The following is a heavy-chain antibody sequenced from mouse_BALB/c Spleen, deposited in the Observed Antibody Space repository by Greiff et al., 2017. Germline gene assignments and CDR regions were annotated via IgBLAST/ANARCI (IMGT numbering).Heavy chain of an antibody. CDR2: ISYSGST. Sequence: DVQLQESGPGLVKPSQSLSLTCTVTGYSITSDYAWNWIRQFPGNKLEWMGYISYSGSTSYNPSLKSRISITRDTSKNQFFLQLNSVTTEDTATYYCARWDYDAKYYYAMDYWGQGTSVTVSS. D-gene: IGHD2-4*01. CDR3: ARWDYDAKYYYAMDY. J-gene: IGHJ4*01. V-gene: IGHV3-2*02. CDR1: GYSITSDYA.